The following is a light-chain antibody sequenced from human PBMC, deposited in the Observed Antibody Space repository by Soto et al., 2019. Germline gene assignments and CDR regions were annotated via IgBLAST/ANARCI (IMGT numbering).Light chain of an antibody. J-gene: IGKJ4*01. CDR1: QSISSW. V-gene: IGKV1-5*03. CDR2: KAS. Sequence: DIQKTQSPSTLSASVGDRVTITCRASQSISSWLAWYHQKPGKAPKLLIYKASSLESGVPSRFSGSGSGTEFTLTISSLQPDDFATYYCQQYKSYLSFGGGTKVEIK. CDR3: QQYKSYLS.